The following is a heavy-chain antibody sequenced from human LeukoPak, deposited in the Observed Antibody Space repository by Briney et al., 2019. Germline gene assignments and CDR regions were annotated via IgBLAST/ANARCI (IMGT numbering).Heavy chain of an antibody. Sequence: ASVKVSCKASGYTFTSYYMHWVRQAPGQGLEWMGIINPRGGSTSYAQKFQGRSTITRDTSTSTVYMELKSLRSEHTAVYYCAREGSRIAVAGDAFDIWGQGTMVTVSS. D-gene: IGHD6-19*01. CDR2: INPRGGST. CDR1: GYTFTSYY. J-gene: IGHJ3*02. V-gene: IGHV1-46*01. CDR3: AREGSRIAVAGDAFDI.